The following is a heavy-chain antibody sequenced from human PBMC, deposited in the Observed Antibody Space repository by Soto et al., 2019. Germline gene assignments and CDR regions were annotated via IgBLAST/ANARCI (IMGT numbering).Heavy chain of an antibody. CDR1: GFNFSSYV. CDR3: ASDGQWVPGDGVSSSYYFDY. CDR2: IWYDGGNK. V-gene: IGHV3-33*01. Sequence: QVQLVESGGGVVQPGRSLRLSCAASGFNFSSYVMHWVRQAPGKGLEWVAVIWYDGGNKYYADSVKGRFTISRDNSKNTLYLKMTSLRAEDTAVYYCASDGQWVPGDGVSSSYYFDYWGQGTLVTVSS. J-gene: IGHJ4*02. D-gene: IGHD6-19*01.